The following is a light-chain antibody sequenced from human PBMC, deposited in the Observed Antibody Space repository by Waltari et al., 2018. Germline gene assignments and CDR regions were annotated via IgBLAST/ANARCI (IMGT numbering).Light chain of an antibody. V-gene: IGKV3-20*01. CDR1: QNVINNY. Sequence: EMVLMQSPGTLSLSPGERATLSCRTSQNVINNYLAWLQQKPGQVPSLLIYATSNRATGIPDRFSGSGSGTDFTLTISRLEPEDFAVYYCQQHGSFPRTFGQGTKVEI. CDR2: ATS. CDR3: QQHGSFPRT. J-gene: IGKJ1*01.